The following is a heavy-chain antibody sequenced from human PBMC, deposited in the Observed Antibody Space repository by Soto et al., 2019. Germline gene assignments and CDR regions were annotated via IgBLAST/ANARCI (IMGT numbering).Heavy chain of an antibody. Sequence: SETLSLTCAVYGGSFSGYYWSWIRQPPGKGLEWIGGINHSGSTNYNPSLKSRVTISVDTSKNQFSLKLNSVTVADSAVYYCTGHYSSSWVYNYWGQGTSVTVSS. CDR2: INHSGST. J-gene: IGHJ4*02. CDR3: TGHYSSSWVYNY. CDR1: GGSFSGYY. D-gene: IGHD6-6*01. V-gene: IGHV4-34*03.